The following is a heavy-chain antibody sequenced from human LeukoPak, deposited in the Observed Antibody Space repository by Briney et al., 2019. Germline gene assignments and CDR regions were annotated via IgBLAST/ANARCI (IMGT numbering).Heavy chain of an antibody. CDR1: GGSISSGGYY. V-gene: IGHV4-30-2*01. D-gene: IGHD3-3*01. J-gene: IGHJ3*02. Sequence: SQTLSLTCTVSGGSISSGGYYWSWIRQPPGKGLEWIGYIYHSGSTYYNPSLKSRVTISVDTSKNQFSLKLSSVTAADTAVYYCARAAKSGYSFSQVAFDIWGQGTMVTVSS. CDR3: ARAAKSGYSFSQVAFDI. CDR2: IYHSGST.